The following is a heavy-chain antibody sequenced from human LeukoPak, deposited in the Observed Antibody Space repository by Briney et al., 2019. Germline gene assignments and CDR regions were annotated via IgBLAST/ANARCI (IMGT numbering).Heavy chain of an antibody. Sequence: SETLSLTCTVSGGSIGSSSYYWGWIRQPPGKGLEWIGSIYYRGSTYYNPSLKSRVTISVDTSKNQFSLKLSSVTAADTAVYYCARQIVAGTEYYYYYGMDVWGQGTTVTVSS. D-gene: IGHD6-19*01. V-gene: IGHV4-39*01. CDR2: IYYRGST. CDR1: GGSIGSSSYY. CDR3: ARQIVAGTEYYYYYGMDV. J-gene: IGHJ6*02.